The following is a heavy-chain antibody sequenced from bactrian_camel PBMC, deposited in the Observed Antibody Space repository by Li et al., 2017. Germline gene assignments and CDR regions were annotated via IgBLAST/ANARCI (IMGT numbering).Heavy chain of an antibody. CDR2: IDTAGAP. CDR3: AAGQGVGWCLDDIRVGAEADFDY. D-gene: IGHD5*01. Sequence: HVQLVESGGNSVQAGGSLRLSCEVSGYTVSGLYMAWFRQAPGKEREGVAAIDTAGAPTYTYAVQGRFTISKDNFKNTLYLQMNSLKPEDTATYYCAAGQGVGWCLDDIRVGAEADFDYWGHGTQVTVS. J-gene: IGHJ6*01. CDR1: GYTVSGLY. V-gene: IGHV3S55*01.